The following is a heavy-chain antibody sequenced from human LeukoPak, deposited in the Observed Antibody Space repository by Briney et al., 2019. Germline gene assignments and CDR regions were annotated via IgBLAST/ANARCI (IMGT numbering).Heavy chain of an antibody. J-gene: IGHJ3*02. Sequence: GGSLRLSCAASGFTFSSYGMHWVRQAPGKGLEWVAFIRYDGSNKYYADSVKGRFTISRDNSKNTLYLQMNSLRAEDTAVYYCAKGDDYYDSSGYPASFDIWGQGTMVTVSS. D-gene: IGHD3-22*01. CDR2: IRYDGSNK. CDR3: AKGDDYYDSSGYPASFDI. CDR1: GFTFSSYG. V-gene: IGHV3-30*02.